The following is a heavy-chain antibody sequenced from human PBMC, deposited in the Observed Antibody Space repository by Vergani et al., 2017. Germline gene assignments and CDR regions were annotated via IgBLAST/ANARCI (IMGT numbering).Heavy chain of an antibody. CDR1: GFTLSSYG. D-gene: IGHD7-27*01. CDR3: ARDVGSPNRGYSDY. CDR2: ISGSGDTI. J-gene: IGHJ4*02. V-gene: IGHV3-48*03. Sequence: EVQLVESGGGLVQPGGSLRVSCAASGFTLSSYGINWVRQAPGKGLEWVSYISGSGDTIFYADSVKGRFTISRDNAKNSIYLQMNRLRGEDTAVYCCARDVGSPNRGYSDYWGQGTLVTVSS.